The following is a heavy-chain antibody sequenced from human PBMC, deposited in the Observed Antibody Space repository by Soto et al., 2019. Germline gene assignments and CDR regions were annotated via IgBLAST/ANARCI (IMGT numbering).Heavy chain of an antibody. CDR1: GGSISSDDYY. D-gene: IGHD2-15*01. CDR2: ISKSGST. V-gene: IGHV4-61*08. Sequence: ASETLSLTCTVSGGSISSDDYYWSWIRQPPGKGLEWIGYISKSGSTHCNPSLKSRVTLSVDTSKNQFSLKLSSVTAADTAVYYCARAGAATLSDYWGQGTLVTVSS. CDR3: ARAGAATLSDY. J-gene: IGHJ4*02.